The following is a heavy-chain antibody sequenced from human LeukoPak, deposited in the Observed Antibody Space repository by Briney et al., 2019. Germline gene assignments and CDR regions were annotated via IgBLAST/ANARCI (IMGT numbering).Heavy chain of an antibody. CDR1: GGSISSYY. Sequence: SETLSLTCTVSGGSISSYYWSWIRQPPGKGLEWIGYIYYSGSTNYNPSLKSRVTISADTSKNQFSLKLSSVTAADTAVYYCARSRRSAAGPIFDYWGQGTLVTVSS. J-gene: IGHJ4*02. V-gene: IGHV4-59*01. CDR2: IYYSGST. D-gene: IGHD6-13*01. CDR3: ARSRRSAAGPIFDY.